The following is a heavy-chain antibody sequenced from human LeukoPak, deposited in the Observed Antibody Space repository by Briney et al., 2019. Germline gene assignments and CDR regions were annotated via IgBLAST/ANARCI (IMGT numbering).Heavy chain of an antibody. CDR3: ARDRAEDDSSGYIHRDFDF. D-gene: IGHD3-22*01. CDR2: ISSSGGNI. Sequence: TGGSLRLSCSGSGFTFSDYFMNWIRQTPGKGLEWISYISSSGGNIKYADSVQGRFTISRDNAKKSLYLQMNSLRAEDTAVYYCARDRAEDDSSGYIHRDFDFWGQGTLVIVSS. J-gene: IGHJ4*02. CDR1: GFTFSDYF. V-gene: IGHV3-11*04.